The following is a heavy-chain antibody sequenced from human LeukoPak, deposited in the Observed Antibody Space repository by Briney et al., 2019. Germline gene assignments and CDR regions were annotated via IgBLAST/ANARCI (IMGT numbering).Heavy chain of an antibody. CDR3: ARADYGNYIDY. D-gene: IGHD4-17*01. CDR2: IYHSGST. CDR1: GGSISSYY. J-gene: IGHJ4*02. Sequence: SETLSLTCTVSGGSISSYYWNWIRQPPGKGLEWIGYIYHSGSTYYNPSLKSRVTISVDRSKNQFTLKLSSVTAADTAVYYCARADYGNYIDYWGQGTLVTVSS. V-gene: IGHV4-59*12.